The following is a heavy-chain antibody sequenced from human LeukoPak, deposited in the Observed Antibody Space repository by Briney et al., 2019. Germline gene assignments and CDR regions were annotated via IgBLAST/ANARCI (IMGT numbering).Heavy chain of an antibody. CDR3: AKTCGGHYYGSGSYYNGPCY. CDR1: GFTFYDYA. J-gene: IGHJ4*02. V-gene: IGHV3-9*01. D-gene: IGHD3-10*01. CDR2: TSCDSGSI. Sequence: SLRLSCAASGFTFYDYAMHWVRQAPGKGLEGVSGTSCDSGSIGYADSVKGRFTISRDNTKNSLYLQMNSMRAEDTGLYYWAKTCGGHYYGSGSYYNGPCYWGQGTLVTVSS.